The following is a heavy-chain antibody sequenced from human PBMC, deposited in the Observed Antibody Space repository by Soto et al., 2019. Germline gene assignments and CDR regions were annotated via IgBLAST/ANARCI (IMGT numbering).Heavy chain of an antibody. Sequence: GESLKISCKGSGYRFTSYWIAWVRQMPGKGLEWMGIIFPSDSDTRYSPSFQGQVTISADRSTSTVFLQWASLKASDTAVYFCARKDKSGYFNWFDPWGQGTLVTVS. CDR1: GYRFTSYW. CDR2: IFPSDSDT. J-gene: IGHJ5*02. V-gene: IGHV5-51*01. D-gene: IGHD3-22*01. CDR3: ARKDKSGYFNWFDP.